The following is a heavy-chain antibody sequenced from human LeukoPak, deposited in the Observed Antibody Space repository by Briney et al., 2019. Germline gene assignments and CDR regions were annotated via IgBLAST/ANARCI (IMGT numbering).Heavy chain of an antibody. J-gene: IGHJ6*02. D-gene: IGHD4-17*01. Sequence: PGGSLRLSCAAAGFNFSDYYMNWIRQAPGKGLEWVSYISSGGTTIYYADSVKGRFTLSRDNAKNSLYLQMNSLRAEDTAVYYCARGLRTTRLNYYYYGMDVWGQGTTVTVSS. V-gene: IGHV3-11*01. CDR1: GFNFSDYY. CDR3: ARGLRTTRLNYYYYGMDV. CDR2: ISSGGTTI.